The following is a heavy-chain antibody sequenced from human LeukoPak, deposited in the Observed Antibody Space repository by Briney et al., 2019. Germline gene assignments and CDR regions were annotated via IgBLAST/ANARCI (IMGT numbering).Heavy chain of an antibody. CDR2: INPNSGGT. V-gene: IGHV1-2*02. CDR3: ARDLYYDGSGSYSHYYYYCGMDV. D-gene: IGHD3-10*01. J-gene: IGHJ6*02. CDR1: GYTFTGYY. Sequence: GASVKLSCTASGYTFTGYYMTWVRQAPGQGLEWMGWINPNSGGTTDAPKFHGRVTVTRDTSISTAYMELSRLRSDDTAVYYCARDLYYDGSGSYSHYYYYCGMDVWGQGTTVTVSS.